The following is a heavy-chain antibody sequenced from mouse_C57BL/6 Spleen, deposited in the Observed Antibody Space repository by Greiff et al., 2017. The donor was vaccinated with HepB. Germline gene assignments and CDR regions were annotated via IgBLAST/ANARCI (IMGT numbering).Heavy chain of an antibody. J-gene: IGHJ4*01. Sequence: DVQLVESGGGLVKPGGSLKLSCAASGFTFTSYAMSWVRQTPEKRLEWVATISAGGSYTYYTDNVKGRFTISRDNAKNNLYLQMSHLKSEDTAMYYCERRGGYYDYLYAMDYWGQGTSVTVSS. V-gene: IGHV5-4*01. CDR3: ERRGGYYDYLYAMDY. D-gene: IGHD2-4*01. CDR2: ISAGGSYT. CDR1: GFTFTSYA.